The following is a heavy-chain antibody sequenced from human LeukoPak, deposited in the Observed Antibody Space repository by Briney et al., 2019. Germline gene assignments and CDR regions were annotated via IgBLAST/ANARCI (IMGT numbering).Heavy chain of an antibody. V-gene: IGHV1-69*01. CDR1: GGTFISYA. J-gene: IGHJ5*02. D-gene: IGHD2-2*01. CDR3: ARDSPRSHCSSTSCYNWFDP. CDR2: IIPIFGTA. Sequence: SVKVSCKASGGTFISYAISWVRQAPGQGLEWMGGIIPIFGTANYAQKFQGRVTITADESTSTAYMELSSLRSEDTAVYYCARDSPRSHCSSTSCYNWFDPWGQGTLVTVSS.